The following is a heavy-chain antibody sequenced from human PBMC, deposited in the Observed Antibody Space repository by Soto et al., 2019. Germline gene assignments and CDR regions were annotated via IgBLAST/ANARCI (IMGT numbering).Heavy chain of an antibody. CDR3: AKYCGGDCRHFDA. D-gene: IGHD2-21*02. V-gene: IGHV1-46*01. Sequence: QVQLVQSXXXXKKPGSSVKLSCKATGYNFIAYYIYWVRQAPGQGPEWMGMINPSSGATNYAQKFQGRVTVTRDTSTSTAYLELSSLRSEDAAVYYCAKYCGGDCRHFDAWGQGTLVTVSS. J-gene: IGHJ4*02. CDR1: GYNFIAYY. CDR2: INPSSGAT.